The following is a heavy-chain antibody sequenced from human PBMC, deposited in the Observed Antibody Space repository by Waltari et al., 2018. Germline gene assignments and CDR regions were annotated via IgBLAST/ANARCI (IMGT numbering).Heavy chain of an antibody. CDR2: IFYSGDT. V-gene: IGHV4-59*01. D-gene: IGHD5-12*01. Sequence: QVQLQESGPGLVKPSETLSLSCTVSGGAIGPYYWSWIRPPPGKGLEWIASIFYSGDTNYNPSLKSRVTRSVDTSKNQFSLKMSSVTAADTAVYFCARVADSGYDDRGHFDFWGQGTLVTVSS. J-gene: IGHJ4*02. CDR3: ARVADSGYDDRGHFDF. CDR1: GGAIGPYY.